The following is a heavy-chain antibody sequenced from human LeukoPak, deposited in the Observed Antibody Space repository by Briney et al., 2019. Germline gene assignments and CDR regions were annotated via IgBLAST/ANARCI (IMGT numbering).Heavy chain of an antibody. CDR2: INTGSTTI. CDR3: ARVPDDPWSGYFFDC. J-gene: IGHJ4*02. CDR1: GFHFSTYA. V-gene: IGHV3-48*01. Sequence: PGGSLRLSCAASGFHFSTYAMNWVRQAPGQGLEWISYINTGSTTIHHADSVKGRFTTSRDNTRNSLFLQMNSLRVEDTAVYFCARVPDDPWSGYFFDCWGQGTLVTVSS. D-gene: IGHD3-3*01.